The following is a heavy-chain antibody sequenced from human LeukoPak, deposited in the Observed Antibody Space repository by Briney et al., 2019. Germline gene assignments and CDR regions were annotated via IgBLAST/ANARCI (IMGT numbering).Heavy chain of an antibody. CDR3: VTNYDSSGYYYEYYFDY. J-gene: IGHJ4*02. CDR1: GFTFSSYG. CDR2: IRYDGSNK. Sequence: PGGSLRLSCAASGFTFSSYGMHWVRQAPGKGLEWVAFIRYDGSNKYYADSVKGRFTISRDNYKNTLYLQMNSLRAEDTAVYYCVTNYDSSGYYYEYYFDYWGEGTLVTVSS. D-gene: IGHD3-22*01. V-gene: IGHV3-30*02.